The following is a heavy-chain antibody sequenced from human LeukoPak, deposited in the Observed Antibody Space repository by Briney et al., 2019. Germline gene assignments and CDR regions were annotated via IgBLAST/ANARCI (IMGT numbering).Heavy chain of an antibody. CDR1: GGSFSGYY. J-gene: IGHJ4*02. CDR3: ARGPDYGDFNFGY. D-gene: IGHD4-17*01. CDR2: INHSGST. V-gene: IGHV4-34*01. Sequence: KPSETLSLTCAVYGGSFSGYYWSWIRQPPGKGLEWIGEINHSGSTNYNPSLKSRVTISVDTSKNQFSLKLSSVTAADTAVYYCARGPDYGDFNFGYWGQGTLVTVSS.